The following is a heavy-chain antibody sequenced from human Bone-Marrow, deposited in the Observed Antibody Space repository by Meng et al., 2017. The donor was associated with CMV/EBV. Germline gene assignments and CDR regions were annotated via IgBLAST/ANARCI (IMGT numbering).Heavy chain of an antibody. CDR1: GGTFSSYA. CDR2: IIPIFGTA. J-gene: IGHJ6*02. CDR3: ATRNSRPTSYHYAMDV. D-gene: IGHD2-2*01. Sequence: SVKVSCKASGGTFSSYAISWVRQAPGQGLEWMGGIIPIFGTANYAQKFQGRVTITTDESTNTVYMEISGLKSEDTAVYYCATRNSRPTSYHYAMDVWGQGTTVTVSS. V-gene: IGHV1-69*05.